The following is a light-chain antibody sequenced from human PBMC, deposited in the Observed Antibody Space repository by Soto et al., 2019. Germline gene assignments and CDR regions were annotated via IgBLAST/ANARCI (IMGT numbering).Light chain of an antibody. CDR2: GAS. CDR1: QSISRY. V-gene: IGKV3-20*01. CDR3: QQYGSSPPT. Sequence: IVLTPSPGTLSLSPCERTTLSYRASQSISRYLAWYQQKPGQGPRLLIYGASSRATGTPDRFSGSGSGTDFTLTINRLEPEDFALYYCQQYGSSPPTFGQGTKVDIK. J-gene: IGKJ1*01.